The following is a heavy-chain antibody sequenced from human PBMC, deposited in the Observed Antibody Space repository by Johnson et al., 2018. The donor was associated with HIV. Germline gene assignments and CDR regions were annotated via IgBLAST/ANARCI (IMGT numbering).Heavy chain of an antibody. Sequence: VQLVESGGGVVQPGGSLRLSCAASGFTFSRYGMHWVRQAPGKGLEWVAFIRYDGSNKYYADSVKGRFTISRDNSKNTLYLQMNSLRAEDTAVYYCARMGYYYDSATFHPFDIWGQGTMVTVSS. V-gene: IGHV3-30*02. CDR1: GFTFSRYG. CDR3: ARMGYYYDSATFHPFDI. D-gene: IGHD3-22*01. J-gene: IGHJ3*02. CDR2: IRYDGSNK.